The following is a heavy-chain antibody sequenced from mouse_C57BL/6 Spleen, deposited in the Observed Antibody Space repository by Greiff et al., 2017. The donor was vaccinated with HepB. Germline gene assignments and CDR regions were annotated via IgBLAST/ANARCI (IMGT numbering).Heavy chain of an antibody. CDR3: ARVYYDGSSYVYYAMDY. CDR2: IYPGSGNT. J-gene: IGHJ4*01. CDR1: GYTFTDYY. Sequence: QVQLQQSGAELVRPGASVKLSCKASGYTFTDYYINWVKQRPGQGLEWIARIYPGSGNTYYNEKFKGKATLTAEKSSSTAYMQLSSLTSEDSAVYFCARVYYDGSSYVYYAMDYWGQVTSVTVSS. D-gene: IGHD1-1*01. V-gene: IGHV1-76*01.